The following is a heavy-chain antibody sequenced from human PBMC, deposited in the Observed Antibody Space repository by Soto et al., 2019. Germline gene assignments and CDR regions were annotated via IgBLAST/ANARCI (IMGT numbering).Heavy chain of an antibody. J-gene: IGHJ4*02. CDR2: INNNGGMT. CDR1: GFTFRNYD. D-gene: IGHD2-15*01. CDR3: ARGGFDL. V-gene: IGHV3-64*01. Sequence: EVQLVESGGGLVQPGGSLRLSCAASGFTFRNYDMNWVRQTPGKGLEFVSGINNNGGMTHHGHFVRDRFIISRDNSKNTLSLQMAGLRVEDTAMYFCARGGFDLWGQGTLVTVSS.